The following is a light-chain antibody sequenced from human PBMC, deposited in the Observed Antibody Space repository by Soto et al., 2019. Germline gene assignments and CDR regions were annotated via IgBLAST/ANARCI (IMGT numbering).Light chain of an antibody. CDR1: SSNIGNFY. V-gene: IGLV1-47*01. Sequence: QSVLTQPPSASGTPGQRVTISCSGSSSNIGNFYVYWYQQLPGTAPKLLIYKNNQRPLGVPDRFSGSKSGTSASLAISGLRSKDEADYYCAAWDDSLRGPRVFGGGTQLTVL. J-gene: IGLJ7*01. CDR2: KNN. CDR3: AAWDDSLRGPRV.